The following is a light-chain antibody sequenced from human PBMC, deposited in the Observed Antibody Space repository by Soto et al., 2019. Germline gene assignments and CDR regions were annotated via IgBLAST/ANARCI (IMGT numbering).Light chain of an antibody. V-gene: IGLV2-14*03. CDR3: SSFASSIPLV. CDR1: SSDVGGYNY. J-gene: IGLJ2*01. Sequence: QSALTQPASVSGSPGQSITISCTGTSSDVGGYNYVSWYQQHPGKAPKLLICDVTNRPSGVSNRFSGSKSGNTASLTISGLQTEDEADYYSSSFASSIPLVFGGGTKVTVL. CDR2: DVT.